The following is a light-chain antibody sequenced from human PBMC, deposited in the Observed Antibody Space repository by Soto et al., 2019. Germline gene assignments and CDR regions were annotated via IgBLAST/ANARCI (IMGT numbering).Light chain of an antibody. CDR3: QQRSNWPQIT. Sequence: EIVLTQSPATLSLSPGERATLSCRASQSVSKYLAWYQQKPGQAPRLLIHDASNRATGIPARFSGSGSGTDVTLNISSLEPEDFGVYYCQQRSNWPQITFGGGTKVEIK. J-gene: IGKJ4*01. CDR2: DAS. V-gene: IGKV3-11*01. CDR1: QSVSKY.